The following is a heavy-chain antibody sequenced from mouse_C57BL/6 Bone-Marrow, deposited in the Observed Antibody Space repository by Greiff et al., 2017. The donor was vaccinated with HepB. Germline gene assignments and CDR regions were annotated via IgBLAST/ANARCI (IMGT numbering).Heavy chain of an antibody. D-gene: IGHD4-1*01. CDR3: ARDEGELGQAFAY. V-gene: IGHV1-50*01. J-gene: IGHJ3*01. CDR2: IDPSDSYT. Sequence: QVQLQQPGAELVQPGASVKLSCKASGYTFTSYWMQWVKQRPGQGLEWIGEIDPSDSYTNYNQKFKGKATLTVDTSSSTAYMQLSSLTSEDSAVYYCARDEGELGQAFAYWGQGTLVTVSA. CDR1: GYTFTSYW.